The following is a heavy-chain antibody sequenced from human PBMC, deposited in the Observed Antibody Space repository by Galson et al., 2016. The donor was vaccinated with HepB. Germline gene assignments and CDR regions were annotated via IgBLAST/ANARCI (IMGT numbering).Heavy chain of an antibody. J-gene: IGHJ5*02. D-gene: IGHD4/OR15-4a*01. CDR1: GYSFNDYD. CDR2: IHPNHGET. V-gene: IGHV1-8*01. Sequence: SVKVSCKASGYSFNDYDIVWVRQAPGQGLEWMGWIHPNHGETGYAQNFQGRVTMTRDTSTNTAYMELTSLRSDDTAVYYCARGWHRRYGDNLFDPWGQGTLVTVSS. CDR3: ARGWHRRYGDNLFDP.